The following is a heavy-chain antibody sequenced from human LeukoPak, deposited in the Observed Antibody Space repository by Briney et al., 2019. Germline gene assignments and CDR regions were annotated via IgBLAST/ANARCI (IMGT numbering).Heavy chain of an antibody. CDR3: ARALAAAGTSAFDI. CDR1: APTFTSYS. D-gene: IGHD6-13*01. CDR2: ISSSSSYI. Sequence: AGSLTLSCAPSAPTFTSYSINCVRHPPGEGREWDSSISSSSSYIYYADSVKGRFTISRDSAKNSLYLQMNSLRAEDTAVYYCARALAAAGTSAFDIWGQGTMVTVSS. J-gene: IGHJ3*02. V-gene: IGHV3-21*01.